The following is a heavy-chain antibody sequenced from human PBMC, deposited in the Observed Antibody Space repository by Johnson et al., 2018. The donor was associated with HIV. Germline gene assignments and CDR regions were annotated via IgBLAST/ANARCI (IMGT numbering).Heavy chain of an antibody. CDR3: ARGRPRGEPRWGGAFDF. V-gene: IGHV3-7*01. D-gene: IGHD3-16*01. J-gene: IGHJ3*01. Sequence: VQLVESGGGVVQPGRSLRLSCAASGFTFSSYAMHWVRQAPGKGLEWVANIKKDGSDKYYVDSVKGRFTISRDNAKNSLYLQMSSLRAEDTAVYYCARGRPRGEPRWGGAFDFWGQGTMVTVSS. CDR2: IKKDGSDK. CDR1: GFTFSSYA.